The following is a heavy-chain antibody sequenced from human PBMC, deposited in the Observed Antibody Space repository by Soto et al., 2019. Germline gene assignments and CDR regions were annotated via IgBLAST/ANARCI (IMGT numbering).Heavy chain of an antibody. CDR2: IYSGGST. CDR1: GFTASSNY. Sequence: GGSLRLSCAASGFTASSNYMSWVRQAPGKGLEWVSVIYSGGSTYYADSVKGRFTISRDNSKNTLYLQMNSLRAEDMAVYYCASTYYDILTGNFDYWGQGTLVTVSS. D-gene: IGHD3-9*01. CDR3: ASTYYDILTGNFDY. J-gene: IGHJ4*02. V-gene: IGHV3-66*01.